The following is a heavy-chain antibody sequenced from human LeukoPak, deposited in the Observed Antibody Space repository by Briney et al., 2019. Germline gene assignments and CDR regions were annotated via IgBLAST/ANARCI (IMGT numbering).Heavy chain of an antibody. Sequence: ASVKVSCKASGYTFTSYDINWVRQATGQGLEWMGWMNPSSGNTGYAQKFQGRVTMTRNTSISTAYMELSSLRSEDTAVYYCARGGYCSGGSCSYNWFDPWGQGTLVTVSS. CDR1: GYTFTSYD. CDR3: ARGGYCSGGSCSYNWFDP. V-gene: IGHV1-8*01. CDR2: MNPSSGNT. D-gene: IGHD2-15*01. J-gene: IGHJ5*02.